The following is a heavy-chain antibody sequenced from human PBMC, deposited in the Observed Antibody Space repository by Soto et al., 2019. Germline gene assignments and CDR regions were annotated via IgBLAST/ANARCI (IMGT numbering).Heavy chain of an antibody. CDR1: GGSTSSDNY. CDR3: AREGGESSDGLYYFDS. CDR2: IYYSGNT. D-gene: IGHD3-16*01. Sequence: LSLTCTVSGGSTSSDNYWSWIRQPPGKGLQWIGHIYYSGNTDYNPSRKSRLAISIDTSKNQFSLKLSSVTAADTAVYFCAREGGESSDGLYYFDSWGQGSLVTVSS. J-gene: IGHJ4*02. V-gene: IGHV4-30-4*01.